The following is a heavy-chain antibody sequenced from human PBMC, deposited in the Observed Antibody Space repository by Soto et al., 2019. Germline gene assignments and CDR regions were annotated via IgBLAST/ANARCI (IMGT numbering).Heavy chain of an antibody. J-gene: IGHJ4*02. Sequence: ESGGGLVLPGGSLRLSCVASGFTFDFYWMTWVRQTPGKELERVANIKVDGSEKYYMDSVKGRFNIYRDNARNSVYLQMNSLRVEDTAVYYCTRDRGYQTFDYWGQGTVVTDSS. CDR1: GFTFDFYW. CDR2: IKVDGSEK. V-gene: IGHV3-7*05. CDR3: TRDRGYQTFDY. D-gene: IGHD3-10*01.